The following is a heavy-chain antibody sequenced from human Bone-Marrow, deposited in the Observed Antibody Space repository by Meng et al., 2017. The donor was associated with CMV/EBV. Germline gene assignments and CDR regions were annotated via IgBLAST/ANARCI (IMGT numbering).Heavy chain of an antibody. Sequence: GESLKISCAASGFTFSSYSMNWVRQAPGKGLEWVSAISGSGGSTYYADSVKGRFTISRDNSKNTLYLQMNSLRAEDTAVYYCAKGFDVVVVAATPGYWDQGTLVTVSS. D-gene: IGHD2-15*01. CDR2: ISGSGGST. CDR1: GFTFSSYS. V-gene: IGHV3-23*01. J-gene: IGHJ4*02. CDR3: AKGFDVVVVAATPGY.